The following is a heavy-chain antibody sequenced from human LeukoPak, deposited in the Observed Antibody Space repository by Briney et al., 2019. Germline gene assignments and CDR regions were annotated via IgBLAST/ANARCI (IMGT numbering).Heavy chain of an antibody. CDR2: IYYSGST. V-gene: IGHV4-31*03. Sequence: SETLSLTCTVSGGSISSGGYYWSWIRQHPGKGLEWIGYIYYSGSTYYNPSLKSRVTISVDTSKNQFSLKLSSVTAADTAVYYCAGAYRTSCCYTLDYWGQGTLVTVSS. CDR3: AGAYRTSCCYTLDY. D-gene: IGHD2-2*01. CDR1: GGSISSGGYY. J-gene: IGHJ4*02.